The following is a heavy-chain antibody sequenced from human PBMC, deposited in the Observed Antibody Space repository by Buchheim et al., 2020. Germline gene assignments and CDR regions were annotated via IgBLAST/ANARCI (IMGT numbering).Heavy chain of an antibody. J-gene: IGHJ4*02. CDR3: ARDSDRVVVVAATLAY. D-gene: IGHD2-15*01. CDR1: GFTFSSYG. V-gene: IGHV3-33*01. CDR2: IWYDGSNK. Sequence: QVQLVESGGGVVQPGRSLRLSCAASGFTFSSYGMHWVRQAPGKGLEWVAVIWYDGSNKYYADSVKGRFTISRDNSKNTLYLQMNSLRAEETAVYYCARDSDRVVVVAATLAYWGQGTL.